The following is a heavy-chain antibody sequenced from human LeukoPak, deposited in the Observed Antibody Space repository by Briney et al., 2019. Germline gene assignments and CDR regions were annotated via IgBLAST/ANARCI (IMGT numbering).Heavy chain of an antibody. Sequence: PGGSLRLSCAASGFTFSSDGMHWVRQAPGKGLEWVAVISYDGSNKYYADSVKGRFTISRDNSKNTLYLQMNSLRAEDTAVYYCAKVGIPAATRSWFDPWGQGTLVTVSS. CDR2: ISYDGSNK. CDR1: GFTFSSDG. CDR3: AKVGIPAATRSWFDP. D-gene: IGHD2-2*01. J-gene: IGHJ5*02. V-gene: IGHV3-30*18.